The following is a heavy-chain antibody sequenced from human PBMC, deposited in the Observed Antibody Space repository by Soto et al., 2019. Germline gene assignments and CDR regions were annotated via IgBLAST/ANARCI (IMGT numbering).Heavy chain of an antibody. J-gene: IGHJ4*02. CDR2: IYYTGST. CDR1: GGSIINYY. V-gene: IGHV4-59*01. D-gene: IGHD2-15*01. Sequence: PSETLSLTCTVSGGSIINYYWSWIRQPPGKGLEWVGYIYYTGSTSYNPSLKSRVAMSVDTSKKQISLKLTSVTAADTAVYYCARDGGGGTIFDYWGQGTLVTVSS. CDR3: ARDGGGGTIFDY.